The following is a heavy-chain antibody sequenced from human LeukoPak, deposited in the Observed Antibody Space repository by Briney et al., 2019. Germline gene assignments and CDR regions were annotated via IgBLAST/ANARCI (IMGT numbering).Heavy chain of an antibody. J-gene: IGHJ5*02. CDR3: AKSETYYYGSGSYYPYNWFDP. V-gene: IGHV3-23*01. Sequence: GGSLRLSCAASGFTFSSYAMSWVRQAPGKGLEWVSAISGSGGSTYYADSVKGRFTISRDNSKNTLYLQMNSLRAEDTAVYYCAKSETYYYGSGSYYPYNWFDPRGQGTLVTVSS. CDR2: ISGSGGST. CDR1: GFTFSSYA. D-gene: IGHD3-10*01.